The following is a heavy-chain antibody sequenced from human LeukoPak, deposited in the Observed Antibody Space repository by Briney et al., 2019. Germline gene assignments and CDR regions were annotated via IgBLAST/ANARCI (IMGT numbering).Heavy chain of an antibody. CDR2: IRYDGSNK. CDR1: GFTFSSYG. J-gene: IGHJ5*02. D-gene: IGHD2-21*01. CDR3: AADLWFQPTLDWFDP. V-gene: IGHV3-30*02. Sequence: GGSLRLXCAASGFTFSSYGMHWVRQAPGKGLEWVAFIRYDGSNKYYADSEKGRFTISRDNSKSTLYLQMNSLRAEDTAVYYCAADLWFQPTLDWFDPWGQGNLVTVSS.